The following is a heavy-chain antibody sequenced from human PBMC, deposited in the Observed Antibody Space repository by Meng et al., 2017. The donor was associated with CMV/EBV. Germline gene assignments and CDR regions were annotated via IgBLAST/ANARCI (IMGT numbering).Heavy chain of an antibody. V-gene: IGHV1-2*02. D-gene: IGHD3-3*01. CDR2: INPNSGGT. CDR1: TGYY. Sequence: TGYYMHWVRQAPGQGLEWMGRINPNSGGTNYAQKFQGRVTMTRDTSISTAYMELSRLRSDDTAVYYCARVALRHDFWSGYYSSYYFDYWGQGTLVTVS. CDR3: ARVALRHDFWSGYYSSYYFDY. J-gene: IGHJ4*02.